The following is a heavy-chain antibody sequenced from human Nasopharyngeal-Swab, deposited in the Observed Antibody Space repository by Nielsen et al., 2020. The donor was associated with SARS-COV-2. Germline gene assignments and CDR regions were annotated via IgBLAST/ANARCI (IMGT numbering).Heavy chain of an antibody. CDR1: GFTFSSYW. CDR3: ARPLRYCSGGSCYSGWDYYYYYYMDV. Sequence: GESLKISCAASGFTFSSYWMSWVRQAPGKGPEWVANIKQDGSEKYYVDSVKGRFTISRDNAKNSLYLQMNSLRAEDTAVYYCARPLRYCSGGSCYSGWDYYYYYYMDVWGKGTTVTVSS. CDR2: IKQDGSEK. J-gene: IGHJ6*03. D-gene: IGHD2-15*01. V-gene: IGHV3-7*04.